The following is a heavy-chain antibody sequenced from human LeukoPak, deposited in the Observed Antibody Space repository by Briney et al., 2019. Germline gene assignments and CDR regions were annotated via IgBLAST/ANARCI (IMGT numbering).Heavy chain of an antibody. J-gene: IGHJ4*02. D-gene: IGHD2-15*01. CDR1: GGSINYYY. CDR2: ISYSGST. Sequence: NPSETLFLTCTVSGGSINYYYWSWIRQPPGEGLEWIGYISYSGSTNYNPSLNSRVTISVDTSRNQFSLKLNSVTAADTAVYYCARGGGNFDYWGQGTLVTVTS. CDR3: ARGGGNFDY. V-gene: IGHV4-59*01.